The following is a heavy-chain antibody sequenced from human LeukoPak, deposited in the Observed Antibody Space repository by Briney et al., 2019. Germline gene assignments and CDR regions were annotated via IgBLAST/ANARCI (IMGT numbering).Heavy chain of an antibody. CDR2: IYYSGST. CDR1: GGSISSHY. Sequence: SETLSLTCTVSGGSISSHYWSWIRQPPGKGLEWIGYIYYSGSTYYNPSLKSRVTISVDTSKNQFSLKLSSVTAADTAVYYCARLWEYYGMDVWGQGTTVTVSS. V-gene: IGHV4-59*08. D-gene: IGHD1-26*01. J-gene: IGHJ6*02. CDR3: ARLWEYYGMDV.